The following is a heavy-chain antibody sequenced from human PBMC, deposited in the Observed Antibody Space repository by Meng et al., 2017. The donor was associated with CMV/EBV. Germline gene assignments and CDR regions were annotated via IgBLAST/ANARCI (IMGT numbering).Heavy chain of an antibody. J-gene: IGHJ4*02. Sequence: GGSLRLSCAASGFTFSSYSMNWVRQAPGKGLEWASSISSSSSYIYYADSVKGRFTISRDNAKNSLYLQMNSLRAEDTAMYYCARVGTRFLEWLSWGQGTLVTVSS. V-gene: IGHV3-21*01. D-gene: IGHD3-3*01. CDR2: ISSSSSYI. CDR3: ARVGTRFLEWLS. CDR1: GFTFSSYS.